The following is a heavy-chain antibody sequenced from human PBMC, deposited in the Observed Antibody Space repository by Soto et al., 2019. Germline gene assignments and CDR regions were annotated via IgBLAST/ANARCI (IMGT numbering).Heavy chain of an antibody. CDR3: ARDRGNDCSGGSCYHYYYYGMEV. J-gene: IGHJ6*02. Sequence: EVQLVESGGGLVQPGGSLRLSCAASGFTFSSYSMNWVRQAPGKGLEWVSYISSSSSTIYYADSVKGRFTISRDNAKNSLYLQMNSLRDEDTAVYYCARDRGNDCSGGSCYHYYYYGMEVWGQGTTVSVSS. CDR2: ISSSSSTI. CDR1: GFTFSSYS. V-gene: IGHV3-48*02. D-gene: IGHD2-15*01.